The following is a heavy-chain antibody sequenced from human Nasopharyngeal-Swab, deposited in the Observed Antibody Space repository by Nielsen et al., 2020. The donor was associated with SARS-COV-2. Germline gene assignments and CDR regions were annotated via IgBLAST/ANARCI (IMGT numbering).Heavy chain of an antibody. CDR2: IYRNGLT. CDR1: GDSISTSHW. J-gene: IGHJ4*02. Sequence: SETLSLTCVVSGDSISTSHWWNWVRQSPGKGLEWIGEIYRNGLTSYNPSLKSRLTVSMDESKNQFSLKLTSLTAADTAVYYCARGAATIPYYLDYWGQGTLVTVSS. V-gene: IGHV4-4*02. D-gene: IGHD6-13*01. CDR3: ARGAATIPYYLDY.